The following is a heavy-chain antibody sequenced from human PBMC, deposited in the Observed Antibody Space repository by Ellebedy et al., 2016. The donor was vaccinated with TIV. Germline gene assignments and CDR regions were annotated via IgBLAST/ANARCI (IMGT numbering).Heavy chain of an antibody. CDR2: IRENGSEK. V-gene: IGHV3-7*01. J-gene: IGHJ4*02. D-gene: IGHD1-7*01. Sequence: GGSLRLSXAASGFNFRKYWMTWVRQAPGKGLEWVATIRENGSEKFYVDSLKGRFTISRDDATDSLFLEMNGLTAEDTAVYYCASDDPENSLDNWGQGTLVTVSS. CDR1: GFNFRKYW. CDR3: ASDDPENSLDN.